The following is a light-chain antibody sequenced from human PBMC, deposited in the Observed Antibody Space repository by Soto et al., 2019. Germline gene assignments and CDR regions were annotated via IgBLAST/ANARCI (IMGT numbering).Light chain of an antibody. J-gene: IGLJ1*01. CDR1: SSDVGAYNC. V-gene: IGLV2-14*03. CDR2: DVS. CDR3: RSYTGSGHYV. Sequence: QSVLTQPASVSGSPGQSIAISCTGTSSDVGAYNCVSWYQHHPAKAPKLMIYDVSNRPPGVSNRFSGSKSGNTASLTFSVLQAEDADDYCCRSYTGSGHYVFGTGTKVTVL.